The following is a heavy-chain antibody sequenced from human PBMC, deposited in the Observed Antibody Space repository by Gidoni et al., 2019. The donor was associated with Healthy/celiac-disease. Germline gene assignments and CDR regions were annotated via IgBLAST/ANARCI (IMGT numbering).Heavy chain of an antibody. CDR2: ISSSSSYI. J-gene: IGHJ3*02. CDR1: GFTFSSYS. V-gene: IGHV3-21*01. CDR3: ARDNGSGSDAFDI. D-gene: IGHD3-10*01. Sequence: EVQLVESGGGLVKPGGSLRLSCAASGFTFSSYSMNWVRQAPGKGLEWVSSISSSSSYIYYADSVKGRFTISRDNAKNSLYLQMNSLRAEDTAVYYCARDNGSGSDAFDIWGQGTMVTVSS.